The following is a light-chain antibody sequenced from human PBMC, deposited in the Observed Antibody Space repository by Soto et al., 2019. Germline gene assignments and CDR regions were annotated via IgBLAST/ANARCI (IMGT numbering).Light chain of an antibody. V-gene: IGKV1-27*01. CDR3: QKHIRVPPIT. CDR2: ASS. J-gene: IGKJ3*01. Sequence: DIQLTQSPSSLSASVGDRVTISCRASQDIRNFLAWYQQKPGKPPKVLIYASSTLQSGVPSRFSGRGAGTDCSLTITSLQPEDYATYDGQKHIRVPPITFGHGSKV. CDR1: QDIRNF.